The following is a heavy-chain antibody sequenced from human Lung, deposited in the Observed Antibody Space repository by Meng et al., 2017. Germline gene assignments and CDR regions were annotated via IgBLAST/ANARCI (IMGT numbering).Heavy chain of an antibody. Sequence: QWQLKEPGPGLVKPSQTLSLTCTVSGGSISSSNYYWSWIRQPPGKGLEWSGHIYNSGSTYYNPSLKSRITISVDTSKNQFSLKLSSVTAADTAVYYCARGQKGYFDLWGRGTLVTVSS. V-gene: IGHV4-30-4*01. CDR2: IYNSGST. J-gene: IGHJ2*01. CDR3: ARGQKGYFDL. CDR1: GGSISSSNYY.